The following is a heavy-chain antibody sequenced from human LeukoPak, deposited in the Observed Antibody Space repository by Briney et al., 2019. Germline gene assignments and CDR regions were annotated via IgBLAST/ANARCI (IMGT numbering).Heavy chain of an antibody. Sequence: GGSLRLSCAASGFTFSSYSMNWVRQAPGKGLEWVSSISSSSSHIYYADSVKGRFTISRDNAKNSLYLQMNSLRAEDTAVYYCARVPSSGRAYYYMDVWGKGTTVTVSS. J-gene: IGHJ6*03. D-gene: IGHD6-19*01. CDR3: ARVPSSGRAYYYMDV. V-gene: IGHV3-21*01. CDR1: GFTFSSYS. CDR2: ISSSSSHI.